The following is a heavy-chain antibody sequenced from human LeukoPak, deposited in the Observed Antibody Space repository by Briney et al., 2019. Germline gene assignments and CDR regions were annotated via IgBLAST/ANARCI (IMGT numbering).Heavy chain of an antibody. CDR2: IYTSGST. J-gene: IGHJ5*02. V-gene: IGHV4-4*09. CDR3: ARQAGNYGSHWFDP. CDR1: GGSISSYY. Sequence: SETLSLTCTVSGGSISSYYWSWIRQPPGKGLEWIGYIYTSGSTNYNPSLKSRVTISVDTSKNQFSLKLSSVTAADTAVYYCARQAGNYGSHWFDPWGQGTLVTVSS. D-gene: IGHD4-11*01.